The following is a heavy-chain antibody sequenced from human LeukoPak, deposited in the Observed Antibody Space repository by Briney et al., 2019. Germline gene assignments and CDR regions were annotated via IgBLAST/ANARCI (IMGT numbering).Heavy chain of an antibody. CDR2: IYIGGTT. Sequence: PGGSLRLSCAASGFTDSSKYMNWVRQAPGKGLEWVTVIYIGGTTYYADSVKGRFTISRDNSKNTLYLQMDSLRAEDTAVYYCAASGYYFDFWGQGTLVTVSS. D-gene: IGHD1-1*01. CDR3: AASGYYFDF. CDR1: GFTDSSKY. V-gene: IGHV3-66*02. J-gene: IGHJ4*02.